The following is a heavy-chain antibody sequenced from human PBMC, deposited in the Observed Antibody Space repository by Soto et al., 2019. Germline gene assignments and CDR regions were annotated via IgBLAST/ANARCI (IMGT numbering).Heavy chain of an antibody. D-gene: IGHD2-2*01. CDR2: ISSIGGTT. V-gene: IGHV3-48*03. CDR3: ARACTSTTCYWGLDV. CDR1: GFTFSTYE. J-gene: IGHJ6*02. Sequence: GGSLRLSCAASGFTFSTYEMNWVRQAPGKGLGWVSYISSIGGTTYYADSVKGRFTISRDNARNSLSLQMNSLRAEDTAVYYCARACTSTTCYWGLDVWGQGTTVTV.